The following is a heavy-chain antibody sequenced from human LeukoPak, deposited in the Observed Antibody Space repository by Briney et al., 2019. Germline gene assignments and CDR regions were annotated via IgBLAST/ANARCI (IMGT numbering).Heavy chain of an antibody. CDR1: GFTFSSYA. V-gene: IGHV3-23*01. CDR3: AKVAGYSYGFPNWFDP. Sequence: GGSLRLSCAASGFTFSSYAMSWVRQAPGKGLECVSAISGSAGSTYYADSVKGRFTISGDNSKNTLYLQMNSLRAEDSAVYYCAKVAGYSYGFPNWFDPWGQGTLVTVSS. J-gene: IGHJ5*02. D-gene: IGHD5-18*01. CDR2: ISGSAGST.